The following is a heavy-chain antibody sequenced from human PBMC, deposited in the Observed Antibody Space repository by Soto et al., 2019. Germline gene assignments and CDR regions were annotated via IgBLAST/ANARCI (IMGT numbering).Heavy chain of an antibody. V-gene: IGHV4-34*01. J-gene: IGHJ3*02. CDR1: GGSLSGYY. CDR3: ARQRPELRAFDI. CDR2: INHSGST. Sequence: SETLSLTCAVYGGSLSGYYWSWIRQPPGKGLEWIGEINHSGSTNYNPSLKSRVTISVDTSKNQFSLKLSSVTAADTAVYYCARQRPELRAFDIWGQGTMVTVSS. D-gene: IGHD1-7*01.